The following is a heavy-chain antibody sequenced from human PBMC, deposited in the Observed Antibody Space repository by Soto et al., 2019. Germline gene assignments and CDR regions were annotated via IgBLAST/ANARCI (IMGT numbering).Heavy chain of an antibody. D-gene: IGHD3-3*01. CDR3: ARALDFWSGYLSD. Sequence: GGSLRLSCAASGFTFSSYEMNWVRQAPGKGLEWVSYISSGGTTIYYADSVKCRFTISRDNAKNSLDLQMNSLRADDTAIYYCARALDFWSGYLSDWGQGTLVTVSS. J-gene: IGHJ4*02. V-gene: IGHV3-48*03. CDR1: GFTFSSYE. CDR2: ISSGGTTI.